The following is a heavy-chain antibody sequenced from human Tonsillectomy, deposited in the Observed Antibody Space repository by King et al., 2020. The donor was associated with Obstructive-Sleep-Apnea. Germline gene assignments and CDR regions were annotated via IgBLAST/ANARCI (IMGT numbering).Heavy chain of an antibody. CDR2: IKEDGSEK. V-gene: IGHV3-7*03. CDR3: AKDSYGDNPDVFDI. Sequence: VQLVESGGGLVQPGGSLRLSCAASGFTFSNYWMTWVRQAPGKGLEWVVNIKEDGSEKDYVESVKGRFTISRDNVKNSLYLHMNSLRAEDTAVYYCAKDSYGDNPDVFDIWGQGTTVTVSS. CDR1: GFTFSNYW. D-gene: IGHD4-17*01. J-gene: IGHJ3*02.